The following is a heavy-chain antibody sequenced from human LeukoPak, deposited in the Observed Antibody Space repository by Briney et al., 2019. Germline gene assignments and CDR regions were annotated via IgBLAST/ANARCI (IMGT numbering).Heavy chain of an antibody. J-gene: IGHJ4*02. CDR2: IYYTGNT. CDR1: GGSISSHY. Sequence: SETLSLTCTVSGGSISSHYWSWIRQPPGKGLEWIGHIYYTGNTKYSPSLLTRVTISVDTSKNHFSLKLNYVTAADTAVYYCARSYNSVSSYPFYFDFWGQGTLVTVS. D-gene: IGHD3-10*01. CDR3: ARSYNSVSSYPFYFDF. V-gene: IGHV4-59*11.